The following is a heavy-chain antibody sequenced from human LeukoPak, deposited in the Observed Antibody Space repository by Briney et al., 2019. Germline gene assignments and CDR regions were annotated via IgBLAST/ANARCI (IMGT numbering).Heavy chain of an antibody. J-gene: IGHJ4*02. CDR2: INSDGSST. D-gene: IGHD6-6*01. CDR1: GFTFSSYW. CDR3: ATESSPRGANDY. V-gene: IGHV3-74*01. Sequence: GSLRLSCAASGFTFSSYWMHWVRQAPGKGLVWVSRINSDGSSTSYADSVKGRFTISRDNAKNTLYLQMNSLRAEDTAVYYCATESSPRGANDYWGQGTLVTVSS.